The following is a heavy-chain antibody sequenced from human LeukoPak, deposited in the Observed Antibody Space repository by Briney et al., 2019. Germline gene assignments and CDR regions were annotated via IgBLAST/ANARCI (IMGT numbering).Heavy chain of an antibody. CDR1: GFTFINYA. D-gene: IGHD5-18*01. V-gene: IGHV3-23*01. J-gene: IGHJ4*02. Sequence: GGSLRLSCASSGFTFINYAMNWVRQAPGKGLERVSTVSGYGGATYYADSVKGRFTISRDNSKSTLYLQMNSLRGEDTAIYYCAKGRGYSYGYPSDYWGQGTLVTVSS. CDR2: VSGYGGAT. CDR3: AKGRGYSYGYPSDY.